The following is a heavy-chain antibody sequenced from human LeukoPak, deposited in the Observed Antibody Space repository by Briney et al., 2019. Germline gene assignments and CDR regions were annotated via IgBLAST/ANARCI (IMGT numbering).Heavy chain of an antibody. V-gene: IGHV3-30*02. CDR1: GFTFSSYG. CDR3: ARVVTDRGYCSGGSCYTDPYYYGMDV. D-gene: IGHD2-15*01. CDR2: IRYDGSNK. Sequence: GGSLRLSCAASGFTFSSYGMHWVRQAPGKGLEWVAFIRYDGSNKYYADSVKGRFTISRDNAKNSLYLQMNSLRAEDTAVYYCARVVTDRGYCSGGSCYTDPYYYGMDVWGQGTTVTVSS. J-gene: IGHJ6*02.